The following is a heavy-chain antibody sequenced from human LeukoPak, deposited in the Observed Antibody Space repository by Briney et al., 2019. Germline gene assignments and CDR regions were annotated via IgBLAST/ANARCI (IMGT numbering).Heavy chain of an antibody. D-gene: IGHD5-24*01. Sequence: PSETLSLSCTVSGGSISSYYWSWIRQPTGKGLEWIGYIYYSGSTNHNPSLKSRVTISVDTSKNQFSLKLSSVTAADTAVYYCARDRGDGYSDYWGQGTPVTVSS. CDR3: ARDRGDGYSDY. V-gene: IGHV4-59*01. J-gene: IGHJ4*02. CDR1: GGSISSYY. CDR2: IYYSGST.